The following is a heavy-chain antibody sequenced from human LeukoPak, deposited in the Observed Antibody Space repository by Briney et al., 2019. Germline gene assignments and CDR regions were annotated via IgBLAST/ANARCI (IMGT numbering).Heavy chain of an antibody. Sequence: ASVKVSCKSSGYTFTDYYMHWVRQAPGQGFEWMGWINPNDGDTNYAQKFQGRITMTRDTSISTAHMGVSRLRSADTAVYYCARANFLYCSSTTCLFDYWGQAPLVTVSS. D-gene: IGHD2-2*01. CDR2: INPNDGDT. CDR3: ARANFLYCSSTTCLFDY. CDR1: GYTFTDYY. J-gene: IGHJ4*02. V-gene: IGHV1-2*02.